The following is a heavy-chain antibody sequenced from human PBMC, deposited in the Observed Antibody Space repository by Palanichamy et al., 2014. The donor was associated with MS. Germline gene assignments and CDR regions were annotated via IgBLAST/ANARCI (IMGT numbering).Heavy chain of an antibody. CDR3: ARDRGPFSGTFDY. D-gene: IGHD6-13*01. CDR1: GGSISSGSYY. V-gene: IGHV4-61*02. Sequence: QVQLQESGPGLVEPSQTLSLTCTVSGGSISSGSYYWSWIRQPAGKGLEWIGRIYTSGSTNYNPSLKSRVTISVDTSKNQFSLKLSSVTAADTAVYYCARDRGPFSGTFDYWGQGTLVTVSS. J-gene: IGHJ4*02. CDR2: IYTSGST.